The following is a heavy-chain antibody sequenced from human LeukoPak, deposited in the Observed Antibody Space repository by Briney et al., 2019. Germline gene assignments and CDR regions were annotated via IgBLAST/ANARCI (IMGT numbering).Heavy chain of an antibody. J-gene: IGHJ4*02. CDR1: GFTFSSYA. CDR2: INHSGST. D-gene: IGHD3-22*01. CDR3: ARRIVVVTPFDY. V-gene: IGHV4-34*01. Sequence: GSLRLSCAASGFTFSSYAMTWVRQPPGKGLEWIGEINHSGSTNYNPSLKSRVTISVDTSKNQFSLKLSSVTAADTAVYYCARRIVVVTPFDYWGQGTLVTVSS.